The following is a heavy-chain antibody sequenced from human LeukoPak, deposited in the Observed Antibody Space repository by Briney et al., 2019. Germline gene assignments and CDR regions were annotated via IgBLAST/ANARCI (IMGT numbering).Heavy chain of an antibody. D-gene: IGHD6-19*01. V-gene: IGHV3-23*01. Sequence: PGGSLRLSCAASGFTFSSYAMSWVRQAPGKGLEWVSTISGSGLSTYYADSVRGRFTISRDNSKNTLYLQMNSLRAEGTAVYYCARGRDSSGWYFYYYYGMDVWGQGTTVTVSS. J-gene: IGHJ6*02. CDR2: ISGSGLST. CDR1: GFTFSSYA. CDR3: ARGRDSSGWYFYYYYGMDV.